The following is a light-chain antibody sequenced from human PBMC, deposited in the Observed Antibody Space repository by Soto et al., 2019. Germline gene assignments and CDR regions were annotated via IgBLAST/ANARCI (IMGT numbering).Light chain of an antibody. CDR3: QQYGSSRT. J-gene: IGKJ1*01. CDR2: DAS. V-gene: IGKV3-20*01. Sequence: EIVLTQSPGTLSLSPGERATLSCRASQSVSSSYLAWYQQKPGQAPRLLIYDASSRATGIPDRFSGSGSGTDFTLTISRLESEDFAVYYCQQYGSSRTFGQGTKVEIK. CDR1: QSVSSSY.